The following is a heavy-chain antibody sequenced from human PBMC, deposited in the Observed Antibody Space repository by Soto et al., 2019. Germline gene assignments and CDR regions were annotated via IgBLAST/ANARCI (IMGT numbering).Heavy chain of an antibody. CDR1: GFMFTSYS. CDR2: IDQHGSEK. Sequence: XESLRLSCAASGFMFTSYSKSWVRQAPGKGLEWVTNIDQHGSEKKYVDSVKGRFTISRDNAKNSVSLQMNSLRAEDTAVYYCARREYDSWSNYYCFDYFDQRTLVTVSS. D-gene: IGHD3-3*01. J-gene: IGHJ4*02. CDR3: ARREYDSWSNYYCFDY. V-gene: IGHV3-7*03.